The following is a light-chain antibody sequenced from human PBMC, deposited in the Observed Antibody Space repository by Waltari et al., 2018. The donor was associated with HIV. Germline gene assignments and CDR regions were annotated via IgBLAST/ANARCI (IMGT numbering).Light chain of an antibody. CDR3: SSYTSTSTLVV. V-gene: IGLV2-14*01. CDR1: SSDVGGYNF. J-gene: IGLJ2*01. CDR2: EVS. Sequence: QSALTQPASVSASPGQSLTISCTGTSSDVGGYNFVSWYQQHPAKAPKLVISEVSRRPSVVSTRFSGSRSGNTASLTIAGLQAEDEADYYCSSYTSTSTLVVFGGGTKLTLL.